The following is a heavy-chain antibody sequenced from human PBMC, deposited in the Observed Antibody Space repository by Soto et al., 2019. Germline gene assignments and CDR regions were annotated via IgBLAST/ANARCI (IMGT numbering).Heavy chain of an antibody. CDR1: DSPVSSSYW. V-gene: IGHV4-28*01. J-gene: IGHJ5*02. CDR2: ISYNGDT. D-gene: IGHD1-1*01. Sequence: SETLSLTCAVSDSPVSSSYWWGWIRQPPGKGLEWVGYISYNGDTYSNPSLKRRVSMSVDTSKNHFSLKLDSVTAIDTATYYCARIVAPGTQGWFDPLGQGTLVTVSS. CDR3: ARIVAPGTQGWFDP.